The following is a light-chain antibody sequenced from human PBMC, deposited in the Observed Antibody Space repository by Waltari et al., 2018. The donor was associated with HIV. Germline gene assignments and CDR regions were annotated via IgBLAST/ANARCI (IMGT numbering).Light chain of an antibody. Sequence: EIVLTQSPGTLSVSPGDRATLSCRASQSVSSSYLAWYQHKPGQAPRLLIYGASNRATGIPDRFSGSGSGTDFILTISSLEPEDFAVYYCQQYGSSPITFGQGTRLESK. CDR3: QQYGSSPIT. V-gene: IGKV3-20*01. CDR2: GAS. CDR1: QSVSSSY. J-gene: IGKJ5*01.